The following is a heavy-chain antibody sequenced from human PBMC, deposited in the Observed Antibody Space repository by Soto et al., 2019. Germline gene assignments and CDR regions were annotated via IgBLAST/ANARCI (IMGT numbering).Heavy chain of an antibody. CDR1: GFTVSSNY. J-gene: IGHJ6*02. Sequence: GGSLRLSCAASGFTVSSNYMSWVRQAPGKGLEWVSYIFVSSTIIYYADSVKGRFTVSRDNAQNSLFLIMNSLRAEDTAVYYCARGILTGYYNYYYYGMDVWGQGSTVTVSS. CDR2: IFVSSTII. V-gene: IGHV3-48*04. CDR3: ARGILTGYYNYYYYGMDV. D-gene: IGHD3-9*01.